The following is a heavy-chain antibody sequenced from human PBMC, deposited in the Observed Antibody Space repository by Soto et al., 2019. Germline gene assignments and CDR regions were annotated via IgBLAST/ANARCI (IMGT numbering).Heavy chain of an antibody. Sequence: ASVKVSCKASGYTFTSYYMHWVRQAPGQGLEWMGIINPSGGSTSYAQKFQGRVTMTRDTSTSTVYMELSSLRSEDTAVYYCARQLGYCSGGSCYYGMDVWRQGTTVTVS. CDR3: ARQLGYCSGGSCYYGMDV. CDR2: INPSGGST. J-gene: IGHJ6*02. D-gene: IGHD2-15*01. CDR1: GYTFTSYY. V-gene: IGHV1-46*01.